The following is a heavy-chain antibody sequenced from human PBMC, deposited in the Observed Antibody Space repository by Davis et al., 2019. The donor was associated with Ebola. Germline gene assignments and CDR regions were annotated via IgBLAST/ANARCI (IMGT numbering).Heavy chain of an antibody. D-gene: IGHD2-15*01. CDR2: IIPILGIA. CDR1: GGTFSSYA. Sequence: AASVKVSCKASGGTFSSYAISWVRQAPGQGLERMGRIIPILGIANYAQKFQGRVTITADKSTSTAYMELSSLRSEDTAVYYCAREDGLGEVVVVDYWGQGTLVTVSS. V-gene: IGHV1-69*04. J-gene: IGHJ4*02. CDR3: AREDGLGEVVVVDY.